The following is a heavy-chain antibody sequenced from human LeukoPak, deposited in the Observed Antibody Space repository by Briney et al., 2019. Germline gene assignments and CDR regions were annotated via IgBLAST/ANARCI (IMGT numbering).Heavy chain of an antibody. D-gene: IGHD5-18*01. CDR1: GYTFTGYY. V-gene: IGHV1-2*02. CDR3: ARDPQFDTAADY. J-gene: IGHJ4*02. Sequence: GSSVKVSCKASGYTFTGYYMHWVRQAPGQGLEWMGWINPNSGGTNYAQKFQGRVTMTRDTSISTAYMELSRLRSDDTAVYYCARDPQFDTAADYWGQGTLVTVSS. CDR2: INPNSGGT.